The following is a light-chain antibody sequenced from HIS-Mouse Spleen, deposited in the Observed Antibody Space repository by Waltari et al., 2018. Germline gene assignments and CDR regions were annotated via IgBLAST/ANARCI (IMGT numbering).Light chain of an antibody. CDR1: SSDVGGYNH. CDR3: CSYAGSYV. J-gene: IGLJ1*01. Sequence: QSALTQPRSVSGSPGPSVTISCTGTSSDVGGYNHVSWYQQHPGKPPKLMIYDVSKRPSGVPDRFSGSKSGNTASLTISGLQAEDEADYYCCSYAGSYVFGTGTKVTVL. V-gene: IGLV2-11*01. CDR2: DVS.